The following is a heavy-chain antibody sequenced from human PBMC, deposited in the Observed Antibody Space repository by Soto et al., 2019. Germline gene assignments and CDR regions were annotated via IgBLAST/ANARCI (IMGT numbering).Heavy chain of an antibody. CDR2: ISGYNENT. V-gene: IGHV1-18*01. Sequence: QVQLMQSGAEVKKPGASVRVSCKTSGYSFSNYGVAWVRQAPGQGLEWMGWISGYNENTNSAQHLQDRITMTTDTFMSTAYMELRSLRSDGTAIYYCARDVWGTAAAGSYYFDYWGQGTVVTVSS. D-gene: IGHD6-25*01. CDR3: ARDVWGTAAAGSYYFDY. CDR1: GYSFSNYG. J-gene: IGHJ4*02.